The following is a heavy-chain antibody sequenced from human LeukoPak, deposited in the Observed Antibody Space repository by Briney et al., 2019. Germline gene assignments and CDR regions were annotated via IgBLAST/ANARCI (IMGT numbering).Heavy chain of an antibody. J-gene: IGHJ4*02. Sequence: PGGSLRLSCAASGFTFSSYAMSWVRQAPGKGLEWVSAISGSGGSTYYADSVKGRFTISRDNSKNTLYLQMNSLRVEDTAVYYCAKDLPHYDYVWGSYRPYFDYWGQGTLVTVSS. D-gene: IGHD3-16*02. V-gene: IGHV3-23*01. CDR1: GFTFSSYA. CDR3: AKDLPHYDYVWGSYRPYFDY. CDR2: ISGSGGST.